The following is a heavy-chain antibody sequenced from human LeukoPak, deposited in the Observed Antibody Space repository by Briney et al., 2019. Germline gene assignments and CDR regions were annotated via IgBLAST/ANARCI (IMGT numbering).Heavy chain of an antibody. CDR2: IIPIFGTA. Sequence: ASVKVSCKASGGTFSSYAISWVRQAPGQGLEWMGRIIPIFGTANYAQKFQGRVTITTDESTSTAYMELSSLRSEDTAVYYCARRGYSGYDKNGGAFDIWGQGTMVTVSS. CDR3: ARRGYSGYDKNGGAFDI. CDR1: GGTFSSYA. D-gene: IGHD5-12*01. V-gene: IGHV1-69*05. J-gene: IGHJ3*02.